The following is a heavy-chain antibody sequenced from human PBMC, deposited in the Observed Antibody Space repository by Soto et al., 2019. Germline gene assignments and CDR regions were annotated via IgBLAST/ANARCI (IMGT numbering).Heavy chain of an antibody. V-gene: IGHV4-4*02. D-gene: IGHD6-19*01. CDR2: IYHGGGT. Sequence: QVQLQESGPGLVKPSGTLSLTCAVSGGSISSTNYWSWVRQHPGKGLEWIGEIYHGGGTNYNPSLKSRIPISVDKSKNQFSLKLASVTAADTAVYYCASRGSSGWIDYWGQGTLVTVSS. J-gene: IGHJ4*02. CDR3: ASRGSSGWIDY. CDR1: GGSISSTNY.